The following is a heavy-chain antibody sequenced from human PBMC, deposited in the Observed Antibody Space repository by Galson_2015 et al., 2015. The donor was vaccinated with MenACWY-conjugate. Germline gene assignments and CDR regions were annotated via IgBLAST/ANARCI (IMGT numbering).Heavy chain of an antibody. CDR3: ARDTRGHFDY. Sequence: SLRLSCAGSGITLSNYWMNWVRQAPGKGLEWVGSIKQDGSEKNYVDSVKGRFTISRDNAGNSVYLQMDSLRVEDTAVYYCARDTRGHFDYWGQGTLVTFSS. V-gene: IGHV3-7*03. J-gene: IGHJ4*02. CDR2: IKQDGSEK. CDR1: GITLSNYW.